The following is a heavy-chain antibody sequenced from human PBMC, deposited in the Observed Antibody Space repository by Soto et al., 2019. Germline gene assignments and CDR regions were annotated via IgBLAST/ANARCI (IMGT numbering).Heavy chain of an antibody. V-gene: IGHV3-30*18. CDR3: AKDRGGDCPDNSCYFGADY. J-gene: IGHJ4*02. D-gene: IGHD2-2*01. Sequence: GGSLRLSCVGSGFTFSSYGMHWVRQAPGKGLECVAVISDTGSSHYYAASVEGRFTISRENSRNTLSLHMDRLRVEDTAVYYCAKDRGGDCPDNSCYFGADYWGQGTPVTVSS. CDR1: GFTFSSYG. CDR2: ISDTGSSH.